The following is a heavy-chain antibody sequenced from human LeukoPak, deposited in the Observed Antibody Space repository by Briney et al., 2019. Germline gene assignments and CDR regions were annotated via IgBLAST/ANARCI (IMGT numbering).Heavy chain of an antibody. CDR1: GGSISSYY. CDR3: ARGGSGSYYNEPPRPSDY. J-gene: IGHJ4*02. CDR2: IYYSGST. V-gene: IGHV4-59*01. D-gene: IGHD3-10*01. Sequence: SETLSLTCTVSGGSISSYYWSWIRQPPGKGLEWIGYIYYSGSTNYNPSLKSRATISVDTSKNQFSLKLSSVTAADTAVYYCARGGSGSYYNEPPRPSDYWGQGTLVTVSS.